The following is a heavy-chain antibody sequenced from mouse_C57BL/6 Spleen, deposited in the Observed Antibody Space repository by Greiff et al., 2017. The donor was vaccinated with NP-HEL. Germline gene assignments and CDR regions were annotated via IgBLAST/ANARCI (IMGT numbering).Heavy chain of an antibody. CDR1: GYSITSGYD. CDR2: ISYSGST. Sequence: EVKVEESGPGMVKPSQSLSLTCTVTGYSITSGYDWHWIRHFPGNKLEWMGYISYSGSTNYNPSLKSRISITHDTSKNHFFLKLNSVTTEDTATYYCASDYYGSSFAYWGQGTLVTVSA. D-gene: IGHD1-1*01. CDR3: ASDYYGSSFAY. J-gene: IGHJ3*01. V-gene: IGHV3-1*01.